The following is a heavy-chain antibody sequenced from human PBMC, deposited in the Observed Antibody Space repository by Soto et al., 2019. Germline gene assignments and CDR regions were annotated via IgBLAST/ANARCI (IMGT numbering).Heavy chain of an antibody. CDR3: AREAYSSGLNWFDP. CDR1: GFTFTNYA. J-gene: IGHJ5*02. D-gene: IGHD6-19*01. Sequence: PGGSLRLSCAASGFTFTNYAMTWVRQPPGRGLEWVSYISSSSSTIYYADSVKGRFTISRDNAKNSLYLQMNSLRDEDTAVYYCAREAYSSGLNWFDPWGQGTLVTVSS. CDR2: ISSSSSTI. V-gene: IGHV3-48*02.